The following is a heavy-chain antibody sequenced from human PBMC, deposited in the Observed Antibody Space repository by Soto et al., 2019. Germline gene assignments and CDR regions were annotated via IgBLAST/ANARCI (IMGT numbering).Heavy chain of an antibody. CDR3: AKDEDYRGYYYNALDV. V-gene: IGHV1-8*01. CDR1: GFTFTSYD. Sequence: GASVKVSCKASGFTFTSYDIGWVRQASGQGLEWMGWMNPNSGNTGYAQKFQGRVTMTRNTAIGTAYMELSRLRAEDTAVYFCAKDEDYRGYYYNALDVWGQGTTVTVSS. CDR2: MNPNSGNT. J-gene: IGHJ6*02. D-gene: IGHD4-4*01.